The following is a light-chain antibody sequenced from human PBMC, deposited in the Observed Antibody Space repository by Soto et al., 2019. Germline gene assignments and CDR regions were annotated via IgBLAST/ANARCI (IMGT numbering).Light chain of an antibody. CDR1: QTIANY. CDR3: QQSYSFPRT. Sequence: IRMTQSPSSLSASVGDRVTITCRASQTIANYLYWYQQQPGTAPKLLIYSTSTLQTEVPSRFSGSGSGTDFTLTINSLQPEDFGTYYCQQSYSFPRTFGQGTKVDIK. V-gene: IGKV1-39*01. J-gene: IGKJ1*01. CDR2: STS.